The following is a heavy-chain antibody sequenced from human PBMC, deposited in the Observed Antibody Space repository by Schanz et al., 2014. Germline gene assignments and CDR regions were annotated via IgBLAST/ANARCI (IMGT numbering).Heavy chain of an antibody. D-gene: IGHD6-13*01. CDR2: ITDSGGST. Sequence: VQLVESGGGLAQPGGSLRLSCAASGFTFSNYAMNWVRQAPGKGLEWVSAITDSGGSTYYADSVKGRFTISRDNSKNTLYLQMNSLRAEDTAVYYCAKDKRGRSSWFFDYWGQGTLVTVSS. CDR3: AKDKRGRSSWFFDY. CDR1: GFTFSNYA. V-gene: IGHV3-23*04. J-gene: IGHJ4*02.